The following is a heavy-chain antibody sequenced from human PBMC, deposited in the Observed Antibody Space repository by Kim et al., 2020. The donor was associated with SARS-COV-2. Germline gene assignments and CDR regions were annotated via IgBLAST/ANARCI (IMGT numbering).Heavy chain of an antibody. CDR1: GGSFSGYY. CDR3: ARGTRPVLRYFDWVHLGFDP. D-gene: IGHD3-9*01. Sequence: SETLSLTCAVYGGSFSGYYWSWIRQPPGKGLEWIGEINHSGSTNYNPSLKSRVTISVDTSKNQFSLKLSSVTAADTAVYYCARGTRPVLRYFDWVHLGFDPWGQGTLVTVSS. CDR2: INHSGST. V-gene: IGHV4-34*01. J-gene: IGHJ5*02.